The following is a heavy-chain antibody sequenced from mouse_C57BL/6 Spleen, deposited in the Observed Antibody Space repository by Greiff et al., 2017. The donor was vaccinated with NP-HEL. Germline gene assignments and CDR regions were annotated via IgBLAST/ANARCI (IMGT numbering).Heavy chain of an antibody. Sequence: VHLVESGAELAKPGASVKLSCKASGYTFTSYWMHWVKQRPGQGLEWIGYINPSSGYTKYNQKFKDKATLTADKSSSTAYMQLSSLTYEDSAVYYCALVTTQYAMDYWGQGTSVTASS. D-gene: IGHD2-2*01. CDR3: ALVTTQYAMDY. V-gene: IGHV1-7*01. CDR1: GYTFTSYW. CDR2: INPSSGYT. J-gene: IGHJ4*01.